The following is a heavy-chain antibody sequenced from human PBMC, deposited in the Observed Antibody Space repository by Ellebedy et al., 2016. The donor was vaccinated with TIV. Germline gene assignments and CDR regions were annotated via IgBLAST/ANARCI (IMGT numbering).Heavy chain of an antibody. CDR2: ISGSGGNT. Sequence: GESLKISCAASGFSFSSYAISWVRQAPGKGLEWVSGISGSGGNTYYADSVKGRFTISRDNSKNTLYLQMNSPRAEDTAVYYCANNGVVATTRLGWFYFDYWGQGSLFTVSS. D-gene: IGHD5-12*01. CDR1: GFSFSSYA. CDR3: ANNGVVATTRLGWFYFDY. V-gene: IGHV3-23*01. J-gene: IGHJ4*02.